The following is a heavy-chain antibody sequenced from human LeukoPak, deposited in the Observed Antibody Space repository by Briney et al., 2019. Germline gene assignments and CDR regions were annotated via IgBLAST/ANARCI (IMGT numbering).Heavy chain of an antibody. CDR3: VRRQTIDY. CDR2: INSDCTGI. CDR1: GFTFSDYW. V-gene: IGHV3-74*03. Sequence: WGSLRLSCTASGFTFSDYWMYWVRLAPPPGQVLVSRINSDCTGILYADFVQGRFTISRDNAKNALYLQMTSLRDEDTAVYDCVRRQTIDYWGQGILVTVSS. J-gene: IGHJ4*02.